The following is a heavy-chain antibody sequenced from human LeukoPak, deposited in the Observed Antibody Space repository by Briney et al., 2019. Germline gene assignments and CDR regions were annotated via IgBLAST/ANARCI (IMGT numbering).Heavy chain of an antibody. D-gene: IGHD6-6*01. V-gene: IGHV3-30*02. J-gene: IGHJ4*02. Sequence: PGGSLRLSCAASGFTFSSYGMHWVRQAPGKGLEWVAFIRYDGSNKYYGDSVKGRFTISRDNTKNTLYLQMNSLRAEDTAVYYCAKATISSSYYFDYWGQGTLVTVSS. CDR3: AKATISSSYYFDY. CDR2: IRYDGSNK. CDR1: GFTFSSYG.